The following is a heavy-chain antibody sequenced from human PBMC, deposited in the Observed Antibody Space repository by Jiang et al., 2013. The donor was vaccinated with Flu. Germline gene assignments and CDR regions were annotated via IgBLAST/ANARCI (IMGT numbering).Heavy chain of an antibody. V-gene: IGHV1-69*01. D-gene: IGHD3-22*01. CDR2: IIPAFGIA. Sequence: SGAEVKKPGSSVKVSCKASGGTFSSYGISWVRQAPGQGLEWMGGIIPAFGIANYAQMFQGRVTITADESTSTVYMDLSRLRSEDTAVYYCARVEPKYYESSGYSPFGYWGQGTLVTVS. CDR1: GGTFSSYG. J-gene: IGHJ4*02. CDR3: ARVEPKYYESSGYSPFGY.